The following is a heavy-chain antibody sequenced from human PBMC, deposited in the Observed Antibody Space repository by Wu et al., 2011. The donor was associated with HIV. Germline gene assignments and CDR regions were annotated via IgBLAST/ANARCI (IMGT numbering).Heavy chain of an antibody. CDR1: GGTSGDSSSRFA. Sequence: QVHLMQSGAEVKKPGSSVKISCETSGGTSGDSSSRFAFSWVRQAPGQGLEWLGGIIPMFHSSKHADKFEDRITIYTDAVTRTVNMELSSLTSDDTAVYYCASPRTLYTSTAYYFTFDFWGQGTLVTVSS. D-gene: IGHD3-22*01. CDR2: IIPMFHSS. J-gene: IGHJ4*02. V-gene: IGHV1-69*05. CDR3: ASPRTLYTSTAYYFTFDF.